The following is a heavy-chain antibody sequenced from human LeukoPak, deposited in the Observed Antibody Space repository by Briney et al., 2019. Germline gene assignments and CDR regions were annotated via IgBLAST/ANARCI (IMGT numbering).Heavy chain of an antibody. V-gene: IGHV1-69*05. D-gene: IGHD3-22*01. J-gene: IGHJ4*02. CDR2: IIPIFGTA. CDR3: ARGRAEDYYDSSGYYYHIYFDY. Sequence: GASVKVSCKASGGTFSSYAISWVRQAPGQGLEWMGGIIPIFGTANYAQKFQGRVTITTDESTSTAYMELSSLRSEDTAVYYCARGRAEDYYDSSGYYYHIYFDYWGQGTLVTVSS. CDR1: GGTFSSYA.